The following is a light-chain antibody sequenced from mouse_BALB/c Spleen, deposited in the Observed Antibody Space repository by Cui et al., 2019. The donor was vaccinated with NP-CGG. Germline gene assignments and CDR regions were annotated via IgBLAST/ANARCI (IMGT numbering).Light chain of an antibody. Sequence: QAVVTQESALTTSPGETVTLTCRSSTGAVTTSNYANWVQEKPDHLFTGLIGGTNNRVPGVPARFSGSLIGDKAVLTITGAQTEDEGIYFCALWYSNHWVFGGGTKLTVL. CDR3: ALWYSNHWV. V-gene: IGLV1*01. CDR1: TGAVTTSNY. CDR2: GTN. J-gene: IGLJ1*01.